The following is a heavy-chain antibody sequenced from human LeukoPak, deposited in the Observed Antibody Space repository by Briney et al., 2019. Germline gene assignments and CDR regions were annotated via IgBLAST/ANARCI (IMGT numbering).Heavy chain of an antibody. CDR3: ASASSHRIAAGGDY. CDR1: GFTLSNYW. V-gene: IGHV3-74*01. J-gene: IGHJ4*02. Sequence: GGPLRLSCAASGFTLSNYWMHWVRQAQGQGLAWFSRINSDGSSRNYADSVKSRFTISRDNAKNTLYLQMNSLRAEDTAVYYCASASSHRIAAGGDYWGQGTLATVSS. D-gene: IGHD6-13*01. CDR2: INSDGSSR.